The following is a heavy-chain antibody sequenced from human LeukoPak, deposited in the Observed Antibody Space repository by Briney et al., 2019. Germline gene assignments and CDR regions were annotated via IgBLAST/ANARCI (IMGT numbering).Heavy chain of an antibody. V-gene: IGHV4-38-2*02. Sequence: SETLSLTCTVSGYFISSSYYWGWIRQPPGKGLEWIGSIYYSGSTYYNPSLKSRVTISVDTSKNQFSLKLSSVTAADTAVYYCARHLHCSSTSCLVYFDYWGQGTLVTVSS. CDR1: GYFISSSYY. CDR3: ARHLHCSSTSCLVYFDY. D-gene: IGHD2-2*01. CDR2: IYYSGST. J-gene: IGHJ4*02.